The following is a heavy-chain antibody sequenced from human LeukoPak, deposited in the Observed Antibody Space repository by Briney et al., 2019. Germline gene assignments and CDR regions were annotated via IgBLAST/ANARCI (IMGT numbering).Heavy chain of an antibody. Sequence: GRSLRLSCAASGFTVSSNYMSWVRQAPGKGLEWVSVIYSGGSTYYADSVKGRFTISRDNSKNTLYLQMNSLRAEDTAVYYCARMGSSLQYYYYYMDVWGKGTTVTVSS. V-gene: IGHV3-53*01. J-gene: IGHJ6*03. CDR1: GFTVSSNY. D-gene: IGHD6-13*01. CDR3: ARMGSSLQYYYYYMDV. CDR2: IYSGGST.